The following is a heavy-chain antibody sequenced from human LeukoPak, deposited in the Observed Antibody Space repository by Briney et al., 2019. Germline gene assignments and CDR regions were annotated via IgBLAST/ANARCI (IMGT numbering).Heavy chain of an antibody. CDR2: IYYSGIT. CDR3: AKEKGSWFDP. D-gene: IGHD3-10*01. V-gene: IGHV4-39*02. J-gene: IGHJ5*02. Sequence: SETLSLTCAVSGGSISNSPYYWGWLRQPPGTGLEWIGSIYYSGITYYSSSLKSRVSISVDTSKNQFSLKLSSVTAADTAVYYCAKEKGSWFDPWGQGTLVTVSS. CDR1: GGSISNSPYY.